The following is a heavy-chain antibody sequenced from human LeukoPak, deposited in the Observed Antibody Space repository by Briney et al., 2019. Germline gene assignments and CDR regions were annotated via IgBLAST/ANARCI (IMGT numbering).Heavy chain of an antibody. V-gene: IGHV1-69*05. J-gene: IGHJ4*02. D-gene: IGHD2-2*01. CDR1: GGTFSSYA. CDR2: IIPIFGTA. CDR3: ARVASTTCDCPDYFDY. Sequence: SVKVSCKASGGTFSSYAISWVRQAPGQGLEWMGGIIPIFGTANYAPKFQGRVTMTTDTSTSTAHMELRSLTSDDTAVYYCARVASTTCDCPDYFDYWGQGTLVTVSS.